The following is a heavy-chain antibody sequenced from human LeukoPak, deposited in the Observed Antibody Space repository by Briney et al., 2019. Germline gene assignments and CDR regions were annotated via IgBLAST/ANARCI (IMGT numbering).Heavy chain of an antibody. V-gene: IGHV1-69*01. D-gene: IGHD4-11*01. CDR3: ARVGDTITRVLSRLTPIDF. CDR2: IIPIFGTA. Sequence: ASVKVSCKASGGTFSSYAISWVRQAPGQGLEWMGGIIPIFGTANYAQKFQGRVTITADESTSTAHMELSSLRSEDTAVYYCARVGDTITRVLSRLTPIDFWGQGTLVTVSS. CDR1: GGTFSSYA. J-gene: IGHJ4*02.